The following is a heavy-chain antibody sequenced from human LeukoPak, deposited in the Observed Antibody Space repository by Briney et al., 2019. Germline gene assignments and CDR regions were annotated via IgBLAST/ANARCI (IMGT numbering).Heavy chain of an antibody. CDR1: GFTFSNYD. D-gene: IGHD2-21*02. CDR3: AKITALSPGAFDY. V-gene: IGHV3-30*02. J-gene: IGHJ4*02. Sequence: GGSLRLSCATSGFTFSNYDMYWARQAPGKGLEWVAFIQYDGSNKYYTDSVKGRFTISRDSSRNTVHLQMNSLRPGDSAVYYCAKITALSPGAFDYWGQGTLVTVSS. CDR2: IQYDGSNK.